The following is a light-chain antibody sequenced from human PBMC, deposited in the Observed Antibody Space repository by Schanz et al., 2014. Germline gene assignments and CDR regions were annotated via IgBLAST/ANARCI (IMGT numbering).Light chain of an antibody. CDR2: NND. V-gene: IGLV1-47*02. CDR3: QSYDSSLSEWV. CDR1: SSNIGSNF. Sequence: QSVLSQPPSASATPGQRVTISCSGSSSNIGSNFVYWYQQFPGTAPKLLIYNNDQRPSGVPDRFSNSKSGTSASLAITGLQAEDEADYYCQSYDSSLSEWVFGGGTKLTVL. J-gene: IGLJ3*02.